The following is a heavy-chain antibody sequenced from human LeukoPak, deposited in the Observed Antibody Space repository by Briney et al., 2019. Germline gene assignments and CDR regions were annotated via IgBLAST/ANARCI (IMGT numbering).Heavy chain of an antibody. CDR3: TTDIARIAVAGTTHFDY. CDR1: GFTFSNAW. Sequence: PGGSLRLSCAASGFTFSNAWMSWVRQAPGKGLEWVGRIKSKTDGGTTDYAAPVKGRFTISRDDSKNTLYLQMNSLKTEDTAVYYCTTDIARIAVAGTTHFDYWGQGTLVTVSS. CDR2: IKSKTDGGTT. D-gene: IGHD6-19*01. J-gene: IGHJ4*02. V-gene: IGHV3-15*01.